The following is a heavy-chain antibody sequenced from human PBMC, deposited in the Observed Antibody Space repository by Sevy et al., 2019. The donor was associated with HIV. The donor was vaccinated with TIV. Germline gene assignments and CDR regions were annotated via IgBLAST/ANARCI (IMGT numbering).Heavy chain of an antibody. CDR3: ARAFKDTG. CDR2: ISADGSRT. D-gene: IGHD2-8*02. CDR1: GFTFSSYW. V-gene: IGHV3-74*01. Sequence: GGSLRLSCAASGFTFSSYWMHWVRQAPGKGLVWVSGISADGSRTVYEDSVKGRFTISRDNAKNTLYLQMNSLRAEDTAVYYCARAFKDTGWGQGTLVTVSS. J-gene: IGHJ4*02.